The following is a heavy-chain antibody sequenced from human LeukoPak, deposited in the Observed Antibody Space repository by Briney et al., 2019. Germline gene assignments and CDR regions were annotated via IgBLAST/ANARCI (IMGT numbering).Heavy chain of an antibody. D-gene: IGHD5-12*01. V-gene: IGHV3-11*06. J-gene: IGHJ4*02. CDR2: ISSSSSYT. Sequence: GRSLRLSCAASGFTFSDYYMSWIRQAPGKGLEWVSYISSSSSYTNYADSVKGRFTISRDNAKNSLYLQMNSLRAEDTAVYYCARDLGGYSGYDFDYWGQGTLVTVSS. CDR1: GFTFSDYY. CDR3: ARDLGGYSGYDFDY.